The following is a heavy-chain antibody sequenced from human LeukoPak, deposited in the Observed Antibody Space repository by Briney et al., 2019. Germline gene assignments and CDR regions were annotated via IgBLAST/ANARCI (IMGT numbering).Heavy chain of an antibody. V-gene: IGHV3-23*01. CDR2: ISGSGGST. CDR1: GFTFSSYG. Sequence: GGTLRLSCAASGFTFSSYGMSWVRQAPGKGLEWVSAISGSGGSTYYADSVKGRSTISRDNSKNTLYLQMNSLRAEDTAVYYCAKSIVPAAIVAFDIWGQGTMVTVSS. J-gene: IGHJ3*02. CDR3: AKSIVPAAIVAFDI. D-gene: IGHD2-2*02.